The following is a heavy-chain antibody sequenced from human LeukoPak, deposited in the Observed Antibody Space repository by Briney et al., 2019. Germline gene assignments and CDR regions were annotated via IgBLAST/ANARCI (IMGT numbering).Heavy chain of an antibody. CDR2: INHSGST. CDR1: GGSISGYY. J-gene: IGHJ4*02. CDR3: ARAYDILAYFDY. V-gene: IGHV4-34*01. D-gene: IGHD3-9*01. Sequence: PSETLSLTCTVSGGSISGYYWSWIRQPPGKGLEWIGEINHSGSTNYNPSLKSRVTISVDTSKNQFSLKLSSVTAADTAVYYCARAYDILAYFDYWGQGTLVTVSS.